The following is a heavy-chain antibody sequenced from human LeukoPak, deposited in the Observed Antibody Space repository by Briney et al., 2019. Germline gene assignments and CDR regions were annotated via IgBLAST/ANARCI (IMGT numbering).Heavy chain of an antibody. CDR2: IKQDGSEK. Sequence: GGSLRLSCAASGFTVSSNYMSWVRQAPGKGLEWVANIKQDGSEKYYVDSVKGRFTISRDNAKNSLYLQMNSLRAEDTAVYYCARESGDFWSGRYFDYWGQGTLVTVSS. J-gene: IGHJ4*02. CDR1: GFTVSSNY. V-gene: IGHV3-7*01. D-gene: IGHD3-3*01. CDR3: ARESGDFWSGRYFDY.